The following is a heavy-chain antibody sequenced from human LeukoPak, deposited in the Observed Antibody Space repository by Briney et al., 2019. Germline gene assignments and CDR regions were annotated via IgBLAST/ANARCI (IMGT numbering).Heavy chain of an antibody. CDR2: ISGSGGST. CDR1: GFTFSSYA. V-gene: IGHV3-23*01. Sequence: PGGSLRLSCAASGFTFSSYAMSWVRQAPGMGLEWVSAISGSGGSTYYADSVKGQFTISRDNSKNTLYLQMNSLRADDTAVYYCAREAYWGGGSYSSPKYFQHWGQGTLVTVSS. D-gene: IGHD2-21*01. CDR3: AREAYWGGGSYSSPKYFQH. J-gene: IGHJ1*01.